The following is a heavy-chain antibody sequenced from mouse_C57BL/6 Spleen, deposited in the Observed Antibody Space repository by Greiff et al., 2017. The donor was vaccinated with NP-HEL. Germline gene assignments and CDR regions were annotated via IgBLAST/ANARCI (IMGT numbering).Heavy chain of an antibody. CDR1: GFTFSSYG. J-gene: IGHJ2*01. CDR2: ISSGGSYT. CDR3: ARRSTMAFDD. Sequence: EVMLVESGGDLVQPGGSLKLSCAASGFTFSSYGMSWVRQTPDKRLEWVATISSGGSYTYYPDSVKGRFTISRDNAKNTLYLQMSSLKSEDTAMYDCARRSTMAFDDWGQGTTLTVSS. V-gene: IGHV5-6*02. D-gene: IGHD2-1*01.